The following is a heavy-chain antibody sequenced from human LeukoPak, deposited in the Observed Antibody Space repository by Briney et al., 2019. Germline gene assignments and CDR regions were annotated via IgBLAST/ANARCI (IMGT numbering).Heavy chain of an antibody. CDR1: GFTFSSYA. D-gene: IGHD4-23*01. CDR3: ARDMPPFGTTVVTPDYYYYGMDV. Sequence: PGGSLRLSCAASGFTFSSYAMHWVRQAPGKGLEWVAVISYDGSNKYYADSVKGRFTISRDNSKNTLYLQMNSLRAEDTAVYYCARDMPPFGTTVVTPDYYYYGMDVWGQGTTVTVSS. J-gene: IGHJ6*02. V-gene: IGHV3-30-3*01. CDR2: ISYDGSNK.